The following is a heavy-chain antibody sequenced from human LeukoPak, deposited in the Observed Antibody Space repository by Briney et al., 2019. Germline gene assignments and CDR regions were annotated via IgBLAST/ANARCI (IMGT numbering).Heavy chain of an antibody. CDR2: IYHSGST. CDR3: AREVETAFDY. CDR1: GGSISSGGYS. Sequence: SETLSLTCAVSGGSISSGGYSWSWIRQPPGKGPEWVGYIYHSGSTYYNPSLKSRVTISVDRSKNQFSLKLSSVTAADTAVYYCAREVETAFDYWGQGTLVTVSS. D-gene: IGHD4-23*01. V-gene: IGHV4-30-2*01. J-gene: IGHJ4*02.